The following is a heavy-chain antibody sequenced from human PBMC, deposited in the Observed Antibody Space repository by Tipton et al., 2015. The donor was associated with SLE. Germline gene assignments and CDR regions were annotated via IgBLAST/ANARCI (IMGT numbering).Heavy chain of an antibody. Sequence: TLSLTCTVSGGSISSGGYYWSWIRQHPGKGLEWIGYIYYSGSTYYNPSLKSRVTISVDTSKNQFSLKLSSVTAADTAVYYCARDKSGVVADWGQGTLVTVSS. V-gene: IGHV4-31*03. CDR3: ARDKSGVVAD. J-gene: IGHJ4*02. CDR2: IYYSGST. CDR1: GGSISSGGYY. D-gene: IGHD2-15*01.